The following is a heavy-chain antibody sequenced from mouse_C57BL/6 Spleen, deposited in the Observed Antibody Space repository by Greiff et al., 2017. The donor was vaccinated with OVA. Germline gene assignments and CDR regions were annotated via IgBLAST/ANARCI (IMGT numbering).Heavy chain of an antibody. D-gene: IGHD2-2*01. CDR2: IYPGDGDT. V-gene: IGHV1-80*01. CDR1: GYAFSSYW. J-gene: IGHJ1*03. CDR3: ARRGLRRDKDV. Sequence: QVQLQQSGAELVKPGASVKISCKASGYAFSSYWMNWVKQRPGKGLEWIGQIYPGDGDTDYNGKFKGKATLTADKSSSTVYMQLSSLTSEDSAVYFCARRGLRRDKDVWGTGTTVTVSS.